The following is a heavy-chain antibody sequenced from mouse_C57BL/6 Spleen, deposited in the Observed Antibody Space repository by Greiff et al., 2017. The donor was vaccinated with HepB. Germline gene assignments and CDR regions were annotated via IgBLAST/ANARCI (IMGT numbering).Heavy chain of an antibody. CDR3: AKNPLYGSSYYYAMDY. CDR2: IWRGGST. CDR1: GFSLTSYG. Sequence: QVQLKQSGPGLVQPSQSLSITCTVSGFSLTSYGVHWVRQSPGKGLEWLGVIWRGGSTDYNAAFMSRLSITKDNSKSQVFFKMNSLQADDTAIYYCAKNPLYGSSYYYAMDYWGQGTSVTVSS. D-gene: IGHD1-1*01. V-gene: IGHV2-5*01. J-gene: IGHJ4*01.